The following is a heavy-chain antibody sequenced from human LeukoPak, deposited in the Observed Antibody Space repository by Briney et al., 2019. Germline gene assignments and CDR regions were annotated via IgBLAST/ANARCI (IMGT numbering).Heavy chain of an antibody. CDR2: ISSSSSYI. CDR3: AGDPGIAVGGPF. Sequence: GGSLRLSCAASGFTFSSYSMNWVRQAPGKGLEWVSSISSSSSYIYYADSVKGRFTISRDNAKNSLYLQMNSLRAEDAAVYYCAGDPGIAVGGPFWGQGTTVTVSS. J-gene: IGHJ6*02. V-gene: IGHV3-21*01. D-gene: IGHD6-19*01. CDR1: GFTFSSYS.